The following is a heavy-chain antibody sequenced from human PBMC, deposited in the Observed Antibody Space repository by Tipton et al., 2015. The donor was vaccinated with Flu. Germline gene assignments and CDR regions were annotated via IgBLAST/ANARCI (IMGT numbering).Heavy chain of an antibody. CDR1: GGSISTYY. D-gene: IGHD1-1*01. Sequence: TLSLTCTVSGGSISTYYWSWIRQHAGKGLEWIGRIYTSGSTNYNPSLKSRVTMSVETSKNQFSLRLSSGTAADTAVYYCAGSAGEPATAYDCGCQGTLGTVSA. V-gene: IGHV4-4*07. CDR3: AGSAGEPATAYDC. CDR2: IYTSGST. J-gene: IGHJ4*02.